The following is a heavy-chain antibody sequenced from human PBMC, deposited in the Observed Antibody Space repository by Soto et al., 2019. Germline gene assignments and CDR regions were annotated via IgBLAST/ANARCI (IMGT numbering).Heavy chain of an antibody. CDR2: ISSSGSTI. CDR1: GFTFSSYE. J-gene: IGHJ5*02. V-gene: IGHV3-48*03. CDR3: ASQGAYYDFWSGYSEWFDP. Sequence: PGGSLRLSCAASGFTFSSYEMNWVRQAPGKGLEWVSYISSSGSTIYYADSVKGRFTISRDNAKNSLYLQMNSLRAEDTAVYYCASQGAYYDFWSGYSEWFDPWGQGTLVTVSS. D-gene: IGHD3-3*01.